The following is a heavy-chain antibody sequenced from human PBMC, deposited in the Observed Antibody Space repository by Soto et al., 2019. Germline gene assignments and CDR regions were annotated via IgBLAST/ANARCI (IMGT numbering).Heavy chain of an antibody. Sequence: PSETLSLTCTVSGGSISSYYWSWIRQPAGKGLEWIGRIYTSGSTNYNPSLKSRVTMSVDTSKNQFSLKLSSVTAADTAVYYCARGLIRSYSSSWYDYYFDYWGQGTLVTVSS. D-gene: IGHD6-13*01. J-gene: IGHJ4*02. CDR2: IYTSGST. CDR1: GGSISSYY. CDR3: ARGLIRSYSSSWYDYYFDY. V-gene: IGHV4-4*07.